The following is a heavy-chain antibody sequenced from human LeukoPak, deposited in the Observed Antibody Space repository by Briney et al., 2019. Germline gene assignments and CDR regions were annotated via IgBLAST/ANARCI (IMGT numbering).Heavy chain of an antibody. CDR1: GFPFTNYA. Sequence: GWSLRLSCAASGFPFTNYAMSWVRQAPGKGLEWVSGSSGTGARTYYADSVKDRFTISRDNSKNILYLQMNSLRVDDAAVYFCARGSGFCLDFDYWGQGALVTVSS. D-gene: IGHD3-22*01. J-gene: IGHJ4*02. CDR3: ARGSGFCLDFDY. V-gene: IGHV3-23*01. CDR2: SSGTGART.